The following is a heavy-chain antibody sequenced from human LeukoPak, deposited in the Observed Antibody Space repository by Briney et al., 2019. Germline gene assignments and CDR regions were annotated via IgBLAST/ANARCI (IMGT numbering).Heavy chain of an antibody. Sequence: PGGSLRLSCAASGFTFSSYWMHWVRQAPGKGLVWVSRINSDGSSTSYADSVKGRFTISRENAKNPLYLQMDSLRAEDTAVYYCARDLGYYGSGSYYNGDHFDYWGQGTLVTVSS. V-gene: IGHV3-74*01. J-gene: IGHJ4*02. CDR2: INSDGSST. CDR1: GFTFSSYW. D-gene: IGHD3-10*01. CDR3: ARDLGYYGSGSYYNGDHFDY.